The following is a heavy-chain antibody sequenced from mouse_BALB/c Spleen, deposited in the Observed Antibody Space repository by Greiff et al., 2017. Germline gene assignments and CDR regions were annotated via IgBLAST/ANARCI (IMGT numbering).Heavy chain of an antibody. CDR1: GFDFSRYW. CDR2: INPDSSTI. D-gene: IGHD1-1*01. J-gene: IGHJ4*01. Sequence: EVQLVESGGGLVQPGGSLKLSCAASGFDFSRYWMSWVRQAPGKGLEWIGEINPDSSTINYTPSLKDKFIISRDNAKNTLYLQMSKVRSEDTALYYCARHGGFYYGSSSFYYAMDYWGQGTSVTVSS. CDR3: ARHGGFYYGSSSFYYAMDY. V-gene: IGHV4-1*02.